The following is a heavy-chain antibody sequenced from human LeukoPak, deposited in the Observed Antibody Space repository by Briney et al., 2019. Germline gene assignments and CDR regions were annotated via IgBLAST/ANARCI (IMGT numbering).Heavy chain of an antibody. V-gene: IGHV3-48*03. Sequence: GGSLRLSCIDSGFTFSTSELNWARQAPGTGLEWLAFINSRNTIYYADSVRGRFTISRDNAKNSLYLQMNSLTVEDTAVYYCVSGVAMDVWGQGTTVTVSS. CDR2: INSRNTI. J-gene: IGHJ6*02. CDR3: VSGVAMDV. D-gene: IGHD3-10*01. CDR1: GFTFSTSE.